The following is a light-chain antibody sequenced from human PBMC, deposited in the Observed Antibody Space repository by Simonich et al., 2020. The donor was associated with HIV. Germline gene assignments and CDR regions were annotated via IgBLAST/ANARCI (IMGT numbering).Light chain of an antibody. CDR3: QQYYSTPLT. J-gene: IGKJ4*01. V-gene: IGKV4-1*01. Sequence: DIVMTQSPDSLAVSLCERATINCKSSQSVLYSTNNKKYLAWYPQKPRQPPKLLNYWASTRESGVPDRFSGSGSGTDFTLTISSLQAEDVAVYYCQQYYSTPLTFGGGTKVEIK. CDR1: QSVLYSTNNKKY. CDR2: WAS.